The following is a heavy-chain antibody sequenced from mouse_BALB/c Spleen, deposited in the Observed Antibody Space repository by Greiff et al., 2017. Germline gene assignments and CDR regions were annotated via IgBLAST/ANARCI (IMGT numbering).Heavy chain of an antibody. V-gene: IGHV5-12-1*01. CDR2: ISSGGGST. J-gene: IGHJ4*01. Sequence: EVKVVESGGGLVKPGGSLKLSCAASGFAFSSYDMSWVRQTPEKRLEWVAYISSGGGSTYYPDTVKGRFTISRDNAKNTLYLQMSSLKSEDTAMYYCARAYYGNYLYAMDYWGQGTSVTVSS. CDR1: GFAFSSYD. D-gene: IGHD2-10*01. CDR3: ARAYYGNYLYAMDY.